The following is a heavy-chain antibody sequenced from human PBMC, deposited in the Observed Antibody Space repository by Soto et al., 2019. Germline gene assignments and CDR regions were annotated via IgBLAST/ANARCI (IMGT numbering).Heavy chain of an antibody. CDR2: INWTGGTS. CDR1: GFMFSDYT. V-gene: IGHV3-43*01. D-gene: IGHD2-21*01. CDR3: AKDYPSRLLFGRVRYFDH. J-gene: IGHJ4*01. Sequence: GSLRLSCEASGFMFSDYTMHWVRQVPGKGLEWLSLINWTGGTSYYADSVKGRFVVSRDDSKNSLYLEMYSLTTEDTGLYYCAKDYPSRLLFGRVRYFDHCGHGPHVTVYS.